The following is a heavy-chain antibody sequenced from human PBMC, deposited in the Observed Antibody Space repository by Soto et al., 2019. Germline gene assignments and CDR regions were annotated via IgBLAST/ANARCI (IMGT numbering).Heavy chain of an antibody. CDR1: GFSLRTYG. V-gene: IGHV3-33*01. CDR2: IWYDGTKK. CDR3: ARDVVTAVAGSVNWFDP. Sequence: GGSLRLSCAASGFSLRTYGMQWLRRAPGKGLEWVAFIWYDGTKKFYANSVKGRSTISKDNSNIILYLQMSGLRAEDTAVYYCARDVVTAVAGSVNWFDPWGQGTLVTVSS. D-gene: IGHD6-19*01. J-gene: IGHJ5*02.